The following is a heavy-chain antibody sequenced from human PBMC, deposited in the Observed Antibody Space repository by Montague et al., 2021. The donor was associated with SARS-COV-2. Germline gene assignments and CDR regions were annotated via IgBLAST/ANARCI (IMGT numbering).Heavy chain of an antibody. CDR1: GFSLSTSGMC. V-gene: IGHV2-70*01. D-gene: IGHD6-19*01. Sequence: PALVKPTQTLTLTCTFSGFSLSTSGMCVSWIRQPPGKALEWLALIDWDDDKYYSTSLKTRLTISKDTSKNQVVLTMTNMDPVDTATYYCARISAWYSSGWSAFDYWGPGTLVTVSS. CDR2: IDWDDDK. J-gene: IGHJ4*02. CDR3: ARISAWYSSGWSAFDY.